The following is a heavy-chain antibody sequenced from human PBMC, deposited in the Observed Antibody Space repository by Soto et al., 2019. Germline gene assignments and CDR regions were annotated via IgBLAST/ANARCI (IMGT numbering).Heavy chain of an antibody. V-gene: IGHV5-51*01. J-gene: IGHJ3*02. D-gene: IGHD3-22*01. CDR2: IYPGDSDT. CDR3: ARGRGNYYNSSGYLDAFDI. CDR1: GYSFTRYW. Sequence: PGESLKISCKGSGYSFTRYWLGWVRQMPGKGLEWMGIIYPGDSDTRYSPSFQGQVTISADKSISTAYLQWSSLKASDTAMYYCARGRGNYYNSSGYLDAFDIWGQGTMVTVS.